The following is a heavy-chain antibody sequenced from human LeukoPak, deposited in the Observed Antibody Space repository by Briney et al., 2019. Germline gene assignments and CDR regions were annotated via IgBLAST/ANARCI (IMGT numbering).Heavy chain of an antibody. CDR3: ARGPGAAAGTAAY. J-gene: IGHJ4*02. D-gene: IGHD6-13*01. V-gene: IGHV4-34*01. CDR1: GGSFSGYY. CDR2: INHSGST. Sequence: SETLSLTCAVYGGSFSGYYWSWIRQPPGKGLDWIGEINHSGSTNYNPSLKSRVTISVDTSKNQFSLKLSSVTAADTAVYYCARGPGAAAGTAAYWGQGTLVTVSS.